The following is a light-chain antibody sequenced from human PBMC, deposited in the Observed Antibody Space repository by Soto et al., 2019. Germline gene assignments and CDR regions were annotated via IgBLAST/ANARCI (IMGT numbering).Light chain of an antibody. CDR2: DAT. V-gene: IGLV2-11*01. CDR1: SSDVGGYNY. CDR3: YSYAGSYTWM. Sequence: QSALTQPRSVSGSPGQSVTISCTGTSSDVGGYNYVSWYQQHPGKAPKLMIYDATKRPSGVPDRFSGSKSGNTASLTISGLQAEDEADYYCYSYAGSYTWMFGGGTKLTVL. J-gene: IGLJ3*02.